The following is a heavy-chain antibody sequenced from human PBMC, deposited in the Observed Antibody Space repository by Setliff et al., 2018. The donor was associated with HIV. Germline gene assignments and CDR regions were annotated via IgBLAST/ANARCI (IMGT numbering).Heavy chain of an antibody. Sequence: PGESLKISCEASGYIFTTYWIGWVRQMPGKGLEWMGIIYPGDSDSRYSPSFQGQVTISADKSISTAYLQWSSLKASDTAVYYCTRGGGYYNFWSGYSPVYYYGMDVWGQGTTVTVSS. V-gene: IGHV5-51*01. CDR1: GYIFTTYW. CDR3: TRGGGYYNFWSGYSPVYYYGMDV. CDR2: IYPGDSDS. D-gene: IGHD3-3*01. J-gene: IGHJ6*02.